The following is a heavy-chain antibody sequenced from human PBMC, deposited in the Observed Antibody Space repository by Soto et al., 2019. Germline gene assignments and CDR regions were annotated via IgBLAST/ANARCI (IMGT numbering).Heavy chain of an antibody. D-gene: IGHD3-10*01. CDR3: ARDFSIGYYGSGSYLARFDP. Sequence: ASVKVSCKASGGTFSSYTISWVRQAPGQGLEWMGRIIPILGIANYAQKFQGRVTITAGKSTSTAYMELSSLRSEDTAVYYCARDFSIGYYGSGSYLARFDPWGQGTLVTVSS. CDR1: GGTFSSYT. J-gene: IGHJ5*02. CDR2: IIPILGIA. V-gene: IGHV1-69*04.